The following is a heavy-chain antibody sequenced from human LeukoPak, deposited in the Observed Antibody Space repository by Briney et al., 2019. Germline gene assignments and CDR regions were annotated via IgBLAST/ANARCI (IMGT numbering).Heavy chain of an antibody. V-gene: IGHV3-9*01. CDR1: GFTFRSYA. CDR2: ISWNSGSI. D-gene: IGHD6-6*01. Sequence: PGGSLRPSCAASGFTFRSYAMSWVRQAPGKGLEWVSGISWNSGSIGYADSVKGRFTISRDNAKNSLYLQMNSLRAEDTALYYRAKDIWGGYSSSYGVFDYWGQGTLVTVSS. J-gene: IGHJ4*02. CDR3: AKDIWGGYSSSYGVFDY.